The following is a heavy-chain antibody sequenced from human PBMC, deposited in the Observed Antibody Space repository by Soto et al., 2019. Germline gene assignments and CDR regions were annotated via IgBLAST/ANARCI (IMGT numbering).Heavy chain of an antibody. J-gene: IGHJ6*03. V-gene: IGHV3-64*01. CDR3: ARRARPDFYYMDV. D-gene: IGHD6-6*01. Sequence: EVQLAESGGGLAQPGGSLRLSCAASGFTLSGYAMDWVRQAPGKGLEYVSGISSNGVGTYYANSVQGRFTISRDNSKNSVYLQMGSLRPEDMAVYYCARRARPDFYYMDVWGKGPRSPSP. CDR1: GFTLSGYA. CDR2: ISSNGVGT.